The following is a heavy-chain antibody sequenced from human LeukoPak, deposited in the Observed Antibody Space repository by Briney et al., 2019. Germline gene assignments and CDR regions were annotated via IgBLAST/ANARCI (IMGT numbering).Heavy chain of an antibody. J-gene: IGHJ6*02. V-gene: IGHV4-59*01. CDR3: ARLVYYGSGSQNEFYYYYGMDV. D-gene: IGHD3-10*01. Sequence: SETLSLTCTVSGGSISSYYWSWIRQPPGKGLEWIGYIYYSGSTNYNPSLKSRVTISVDTSKNQFSLKLSSVTAAGTAVYYCARLVYYGSGSQNEFYYYYGMDVWGQGTTVTVSS. CDR1: GGSISSYY. CDR2: IYYSGST.